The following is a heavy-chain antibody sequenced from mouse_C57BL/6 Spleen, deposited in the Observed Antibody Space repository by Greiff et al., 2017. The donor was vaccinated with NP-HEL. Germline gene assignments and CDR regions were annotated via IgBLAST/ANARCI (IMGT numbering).Heavy chain of an antibody. CDR3: ARWDGSSYWYFDV. D-gene: IGHD1-1*01. CDR1: GFTFSSYG. Sequence: EVQVVESGGDLVKPGGSLKLSCAASGFTFSSYGMSWVRQTPDKRLEWVATISSGGSYTYYTDSVKGRFTISRDNAKNTLYLQMSSRKSEDTAMYYCARWDGSSYWYFDVWGTGTTVTVSS. CDR2: ISSGGSYT. J-gene: IGHJ1*03. V-gene: IGHV5-6*01.